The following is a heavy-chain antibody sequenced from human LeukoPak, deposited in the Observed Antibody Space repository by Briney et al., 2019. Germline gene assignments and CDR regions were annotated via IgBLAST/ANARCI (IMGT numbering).Heavy chain of an antibody. J-gene: IGHJ4*02. CDR2: IYTSGST. D-gene: IGHD2-21*01. V-gene: IGHV4-61*02. CDR1: GGSISSGSYY. CDR3: ARHVSHSSGVVVIAIYPGYFDY. Sequence: SQTLSLTCTVSGGSISSGSYYWSWIRQPAGKGLEWIGRIYTSGSTNYNPSLKSRVTISVDTSKNQFSLKLSPVTAADTAVYYCARHVSHSSGVVVIAIYPGYFDYWGQGTLVTVSS.